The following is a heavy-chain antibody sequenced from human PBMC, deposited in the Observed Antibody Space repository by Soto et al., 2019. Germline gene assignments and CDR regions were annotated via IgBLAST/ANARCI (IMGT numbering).Heavy chain of an antibody. D-gene: IGHD2-2*01. Sequence: QVQLVESGGGVVQPGRSLRLSCAASGFTFSSYGMHWVRQAPGKGLEWVAVIWYDGSNKYYADSVKGRFTISRDNSKNTLYLQMNSLRAEDTAVYYCARDPGYCSSTSCTYMDVWGKGTTVTVSS. V-gene: IGHV3-33*01. J-gene: IGHJ6*03. CDR1: GFTFSSYG. CDR3: ARDPGYCSSTSCTYMDV. CDR2: IWYDGSNK.